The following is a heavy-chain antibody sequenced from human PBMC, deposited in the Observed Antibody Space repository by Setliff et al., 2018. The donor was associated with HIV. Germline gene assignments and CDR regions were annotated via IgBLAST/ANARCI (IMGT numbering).Heavy chain of an antibody. CDR2: INPHTGGT. CDR3: ARDNRFDYNSGLPLDY. Sequence: ASVKVSCKASGYTFTEYHMHWVRQAPGQGLEWMGSINPHTGGTNYAQKFQGRVTVTRDSPTRTAYMELKRLKSDDTAVYFCARDNRFDYNSGLPLDYWGQGTLVTVSS. CDR1: GYTFTEYH. J-gene: IGHJ4*02. D-gene: IGHD6-19*01. V-gene: IGHV1-2*02.